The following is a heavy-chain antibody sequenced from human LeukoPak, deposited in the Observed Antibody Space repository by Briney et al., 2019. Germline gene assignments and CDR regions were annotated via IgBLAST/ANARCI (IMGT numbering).Heavy chain of an antibody. Sequence: GGSLRLSCVPSGITVSSSSMSWVRQAPGKGLDCVSVFYSVGTTYYADSVKGRFTISRDNSKNTLYLQMNSVRAEDTAMYYCAGERDGVYDYWGQGTLVTVSS. J-gene: IGHJ4*02. D-gene: IGHD3-16*01. CDR2: FYSVGTT. CDR3: AGERDGVYDY. CDR1: GITVSSSS. V-gene: IGHV3-66*01.